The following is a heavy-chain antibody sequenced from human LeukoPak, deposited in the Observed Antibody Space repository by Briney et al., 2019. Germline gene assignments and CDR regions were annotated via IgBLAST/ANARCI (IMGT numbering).Heavy chain of an antibody. CDR2: IYYSGST. D-gene: IGHD3-16*02. V-gene: IGHV4-30-4*01. Sequence: SQTLSLTCTVSGGSISSGDYYWSWIRQPPGKGLEWIGYIYYSGSTNYNPSLKSRVTISVDTSKSQFSLKLSSVTAADTAVYHCAREGSSEVWFDPWGQGTLVTVSS. CDR1: GGSISSGDYY. CDR3: AREGSSEVWFDP. J-gene: IGHJ5*02.